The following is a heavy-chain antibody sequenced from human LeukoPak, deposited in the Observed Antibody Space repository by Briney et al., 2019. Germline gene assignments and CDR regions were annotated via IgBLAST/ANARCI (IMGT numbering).Heavy chain of an antibody. CDR1: GFAFSDYE. V-gene: IGHV3-48*03. J-gene: IGHJ4*02. D-gene: IGHD1-26*01. CDR2: ISSSGSII. CDR3: ARTMWVFDY. Sequence: PGGSLGLSCASSGFAFSDYEMNWVRQAPGKGLGWVSYISSSGSIIYYADSVKGRFTISRDNAKRSLFLQMNSLRVEDTAVYYCARTMWVFDYWGQGTLVTVSS.